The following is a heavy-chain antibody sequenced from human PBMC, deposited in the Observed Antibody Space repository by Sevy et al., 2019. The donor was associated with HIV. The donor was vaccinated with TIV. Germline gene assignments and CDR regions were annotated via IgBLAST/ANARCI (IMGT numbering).Heavy chain of an antibody. V-gene: IGHV3-53*01. CDR2: IYSGGST. J-gene: IGHJ4*02. D-gene: IGHD3-22*01. Sequence: GSLRLSCAASGFTVSSNYMSWVRQAPGKGLEWVSVIYSGGSTYYADSVKGRFTISRDNSKNTLYLQMNSLRAEDTAVYYCARLLYYYDSSGPEAFDYWGQGTLVTVSS. CDR3: ARLLYYYDSSGPEAFDY. CDR1: GFTVSSNY.